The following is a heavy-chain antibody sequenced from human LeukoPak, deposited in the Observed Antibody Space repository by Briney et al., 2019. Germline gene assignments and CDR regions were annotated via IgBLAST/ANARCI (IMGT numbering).Heavy chain of an antibody. CDR1: VGAFTIYA. CDR2: FIRSFGTA. D-gene: IGHD3-9*01. CDR3: ARASYILTSASYFAY. V-gene: IGHV1-69*06. Sequence: SVNLSFKSSVGAFTIYAISWVRQAPGQGLEWMGGFIRSFGTANCSQKFPGRVTFTADKSTTTTHIYLSSLTAEDPAAYSCARASYILTSASYFAYWGQGTLVTVSS. J-gene: IGHJ4*02.